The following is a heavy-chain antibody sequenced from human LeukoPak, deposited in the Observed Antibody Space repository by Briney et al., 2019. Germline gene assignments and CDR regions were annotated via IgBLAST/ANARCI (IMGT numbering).Heavy chain of an antibody. CDR1: GFIFSNYA. D-gene: IGHD4-23*01. CDR2: ISGSAGST. V-gene: IGHV3-23*01. Sequence: GGSLRLSCAASGFIFSNYAMSWVRQAPGKGLEWVSGISGSAGSTYYADSVRGRVTISRDNSKNTLYLQMSSLTAEHTAVYYCARSYGGKDFDYWGQGTLVTVSS. CDR3: ARSYGGKDFDY. J-gene: IGHJ4*02.